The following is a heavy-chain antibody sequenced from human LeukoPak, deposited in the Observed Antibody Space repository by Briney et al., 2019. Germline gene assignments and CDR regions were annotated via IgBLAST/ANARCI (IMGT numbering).Heavy chain of an antibody. D-gene: IGHD4-17*01. J-gene: IGHJ4*02. CDR2: IKPNSGDT. V-gene: IGHV1-2*02. CDR1: GYTITGYY. Sequence: ASLKVSCKASGYTITGYYIHWVRRTPEQGLEWMGWIKPNSGDTNYAQKFQGRVTMTRDTSINTAFMELSRLRSDDTAVYYCAREYGDLDYWGRGTLVTVSS. CDR3: AREYGDLDY.